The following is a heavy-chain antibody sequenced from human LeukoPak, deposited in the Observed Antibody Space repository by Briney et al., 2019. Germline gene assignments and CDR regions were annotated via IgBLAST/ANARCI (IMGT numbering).Heavy chain of an antibody. J-gene: IGHJ6*03. D-gene: IGHD7-27*01. CDR2: ISGSGGST. V-gene: IGHV3-23*01. CDR3: AKNWARPSGYYMDV. CDR1: GFTFSSYA. Sequence: AGGSLRLSCAASGFTFSSYAMSWVRQAPGKGLEWVSAISGSGGSTYYADSVKGRFTISRDNSKNTLYLQMNSLRAEDTAVYYCAKNWARPSGYYMDVWGKGTTVTVSS.